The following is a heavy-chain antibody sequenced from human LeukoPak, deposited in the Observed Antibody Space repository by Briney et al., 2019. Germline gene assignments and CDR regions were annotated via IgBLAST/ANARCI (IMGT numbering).Heavy chain of an antibody. CDR2: ISAYNGNT. V-gene: IGHV1-18*01. CDR1: RYTFTSYG. CDR3: ARDWVGAPPFDY. J-gene: IGHJ4*02. D-gene: IGHD1-26*01. Sequence: ASVKVSCKASRYTFTSYGISWARQAPGQGLEWMGWISAYNGNTNYAQKLQGRVTMTTDTSTSTAYMELRSLRSDDTAVYYCARDWVGAPPFDYWGQGTLVTVSS.